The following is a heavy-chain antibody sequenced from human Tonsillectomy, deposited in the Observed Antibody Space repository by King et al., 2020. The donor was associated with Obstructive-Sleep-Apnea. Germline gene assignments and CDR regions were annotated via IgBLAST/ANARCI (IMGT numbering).Heavy chain of an antibody. Sequence: QLQESGPGLVKPSETLSLTCTVSGGSISSYYWSWIRQPPGKGLDWIGYIYNSETTTYNPPLKGRVTISVDTSKNQFSLKLSSVTAADPAVYYCARHSRPTGIAGYWGQGTLVTVSS. D-gene: IGHD1-1*01. CDR2: IYNSETT. CDR1: GGSISSYY. V-gene: IGHV4-59*08. CDR3: ARHSRPTGIAGY. J-gene: IGHJ4*02.